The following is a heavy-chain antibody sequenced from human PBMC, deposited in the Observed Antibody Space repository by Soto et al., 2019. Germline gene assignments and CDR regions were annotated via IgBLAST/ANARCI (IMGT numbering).Heavy chain of an antibody. CDR2: MKSKSDGGTT. J-gene: IGHJ6*01. D-gene: IGHD4-4*01. V-gene: IGHV3-15*07. Sequence: EVQLVESGGGLVKPGGSLRLSCAASGSTVSNAYMNWVRQAPGKGLEWVGRMKSKSDGGTTDYAAPVKGRFTISSDDSKNTVYLQMNSLKSEDTAVYYCTPSGVSTRYGMDVWGQGTTVTVSP. CDR1: GSTVSNAY. CDR3: TPSGVSTRYGMDV.